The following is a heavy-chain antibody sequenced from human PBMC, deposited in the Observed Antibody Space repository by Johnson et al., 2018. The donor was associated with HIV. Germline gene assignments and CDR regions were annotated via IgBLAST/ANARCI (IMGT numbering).Heavy chain of an antibody. CDR3: AREGGWSLRAAAGRGAFDI. Sequence: VQLVESGGGVVQPGRSLRLSCAASGFTFSSYAMHWVRQAPGKGLEYVSAITSNGGSTYYAKSVKGRFTISRDNSKNTLYLQMGSLRAEDMAVYYCAREGGWSLRAAAGRGAFDIWGQGTMVTVSS. D-gene: IGHD6-13*01. V-gene: IGHV3-64*01. CDR2: ITSNGGST. CDR1: GFTFSSYA. J-gene: IGHJ3*02.